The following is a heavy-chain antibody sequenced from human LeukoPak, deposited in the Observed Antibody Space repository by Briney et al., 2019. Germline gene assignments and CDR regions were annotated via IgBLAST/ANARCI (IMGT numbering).Heavy chain of an antibody. CDR1: GFTFSNYG. Sequence: PGGSLRLSCAASGFTFSNYGMHWVRQAPGKGLEWVAVISYDGSNKYYADSVKGRFTISRDNSKNTLYLQMNSLRAEDTAVYYCAKDFGGGFDYWGQGTLVTVSS. CDR2: ISYDGSNK. CDR3: AKDFGGGFDY. D-gene: IGHD3-10*01. V-gene: IGHV3-30*18. J-gene: IGHJ4*02.